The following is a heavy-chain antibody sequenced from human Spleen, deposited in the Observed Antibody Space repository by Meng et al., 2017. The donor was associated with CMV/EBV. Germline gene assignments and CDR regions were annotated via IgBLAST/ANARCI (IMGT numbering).Heavy chain of an antibody. J-gene: IGHJ6*02. CDR1: GYSFTSYW. Sequence: GESLKISCKGSGYSFTSYWIGWVRQMPGKGLEWMGIIYPGDSDTRYSPSFQGQVTISADKSISTAYLQWSSLKASDTAMYYCARQGGIAAAGTQYGMDVWGQGTTVTVSS. CDR2: IYPGDSDT. V-gene: IGHV5-51*01. D-gene: IGHD6-13*01. CDR3: ARQGGIAAAGTQYGMDV.